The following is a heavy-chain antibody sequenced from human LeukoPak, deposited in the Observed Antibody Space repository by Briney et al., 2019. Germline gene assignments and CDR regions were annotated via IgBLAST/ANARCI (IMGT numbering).Heavy chain of an antibody. J-gene: IGHJ4*02. CDR1: GFTVSSNY. V-gene: IGHV3-53*01. Sequence: GGSLRLSCAASGFTVSSNYMSWVRQAPGKGLEWVSVIYSGGSTYYADSVKGRFTISRDNSKNTLYLQMNSLRAEDTAVYYCAREARGSVYPHFDYGGKGTRVTVPP. CDR2: IYSGGST. CDR3: AREARGSVYPHFDY. D-gene: IGHD3-22*01.